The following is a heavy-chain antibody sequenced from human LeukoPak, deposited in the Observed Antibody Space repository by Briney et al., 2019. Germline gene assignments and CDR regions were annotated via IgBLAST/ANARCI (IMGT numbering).Heavy chain of an antibody. CDR1: GYTFTGYY. Sequence: ASVKVSCKASGYTFTGYYLHWVRQAPGQGLEWMGWLNPNSGGTKYAQKFQGRVTMTRDTSISTAYMELSRLRSDDTAVYYCASNLYGSGSFYGRFDYWGQGTLVTVSS. V-gene: IGHV1-2*02. CDR3: ASNLYGSGSFYGRFDY. J-gene: IGHJ4*02. CDR2: LNPNSGGT. D-gene: IGHD3-10*01.